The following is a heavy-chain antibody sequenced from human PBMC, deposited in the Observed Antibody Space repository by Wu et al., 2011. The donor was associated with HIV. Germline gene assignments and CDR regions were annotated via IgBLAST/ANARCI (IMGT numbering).Heavy chain of an antibody. V-gene: IGHV1-24*01. CDR2: FDPEDGKR. Sequence: QVQLVQSGAEVKKPGASVKVSCKVSGYTLTELSMHWVRQAPGKGLEWMGGFDPEDGKRIYAQKFQGRVTMTEDTSTDTAYMELSSLRSEDAAVYYCGREGRYSGLSIIPPHYYYMDVWGKGTTVTVSS. D-gene: IGHD5-12*01. J-gene: IGHJ6*03. CDR3: GREGRYSGLSIIPPHYYYMDV. CDR1: GYTLTELS.